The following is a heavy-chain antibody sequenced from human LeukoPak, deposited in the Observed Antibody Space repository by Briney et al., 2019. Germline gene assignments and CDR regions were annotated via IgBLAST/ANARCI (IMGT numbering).Heavy chain of an antibody. D-gene: IGHD5-12*01. J-gene: IGHJ4*02. CDR2: ISEGST. Sequence: PGGSLRLSCAVSGFTFSSYAVSWVRQAPGKGLEWVSAISEGSTYYADSVKGRFTISRDNSKNTLYLQMNSLRAEDTAVNYCAKDEYSGYGSFDYWGQGTLVTVSS. CDR1: GFTFSSYA. V-gene: IGHV3-23*01. CDR3: AKDEYSGYGSFDY.